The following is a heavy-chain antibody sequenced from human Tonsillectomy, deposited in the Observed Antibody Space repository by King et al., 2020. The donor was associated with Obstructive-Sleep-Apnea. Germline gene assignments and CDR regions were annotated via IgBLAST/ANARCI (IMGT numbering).Heavy chain of an antibody. V-gene: IGHV3-9*01. D-gene: IGHD1-26*01. CDR3: ATDRPVDDASYRCYYYSGMDV. CDR2: ISWNSDNI. CDR1: GFTFDDYA. Sequence: VQLVESGGGLVQPGRSLRLSCAASGFTFDDYAMHWVRHAPGKGLEWVSGISWNSDNIGYADSVKGRFTISRDNAKKSLYLQRKSLRTEDAALYYCATDRPVDDASYRCYYYSGMDVWGQGTTVTGSS. J-gene: IGHJ6*02.